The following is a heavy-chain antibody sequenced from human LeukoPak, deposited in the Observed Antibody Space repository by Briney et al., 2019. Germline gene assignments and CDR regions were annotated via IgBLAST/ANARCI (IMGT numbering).Heavy chain of an antibody. CDR1: GGSISSSSYY. CDR3: ARVPGIAAAGALDY. J-gene: IGHJ4*02. D-gene: IGHD6-13*01. Sequence: SETLSLTCTVSGGSISSSSYYWGWIRQPPGKGLEWIGNIYYTGNIYYNPSLNSRVTVSVDTSKNQFSLQLESMTVADTAVYYCARVPGIAAAGALDYWGQGTLVTVSS. CDR2: IYYTGNI. V-gene: IGHV4-39*07.